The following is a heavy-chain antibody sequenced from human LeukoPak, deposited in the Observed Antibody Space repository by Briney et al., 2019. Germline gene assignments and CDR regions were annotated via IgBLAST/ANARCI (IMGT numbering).Heavy chain of an antibody. Sequence: PGGSLRLSCAASGFTFITYWMSWVRLAREKGLEWVANINQDGSETFYVDSVKGRFTISRDNGKNSIFVQMDSLRAEDTAVYYCVRGFDGYFGFDLWGQGTMVTVSS. V-gene: IGHV3-7*05. J-gene: IGHJ3*01. CDR2: INQDGSET. D-gene: IGHD5-24*01. CDR1: GFTFITYW. CDR3: VRGFDGYFGFDL.